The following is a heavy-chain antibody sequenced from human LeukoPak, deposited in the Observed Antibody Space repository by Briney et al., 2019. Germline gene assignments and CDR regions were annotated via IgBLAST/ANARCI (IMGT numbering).Heavy chain of an antibody. CDR3: ARVHRRCTSTSCYRAAWFDP. CDR1: GYTFTSDD. CDR2: MNPNSGNT. Sequence: ASVKVSCKASGYTFTSDDINWVRQATGQGLEWMGWMNPNSGNTGHAQKFQGRVTITRNTSISTAYMELSSLRFEDTAVYYCARVHRRCTSTSCYRAAWFDPWGQGTLVIVSS. D-gene: IGHD2-2*02. V-gene: IGHV1-8*03. J-gene: IGHJ5*02.